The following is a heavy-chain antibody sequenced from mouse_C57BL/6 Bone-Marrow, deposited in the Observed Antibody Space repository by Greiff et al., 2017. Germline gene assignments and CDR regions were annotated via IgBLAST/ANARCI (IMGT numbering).Heavy chain of an antibody. J-gene: IGHJ3*01. CDR1: GYTFTSYW. CDR3: ARPPYYYGSPAWFAY. CDR2: INPSSGYT. V-gene: IGHV1-7*01. D-gene: IGHD1-1*01. Sequence: VQLQQSGAELAKPGASVKLSCKASGYTFTSYWMHWVKQRPGQGLEWIGYINPSSGYTKYNQKFKDMATLTADKSSSTAYMQLSSLTYEDSAVYYCARPPYYYGSPAWFAYWGQGTLVTVSA.